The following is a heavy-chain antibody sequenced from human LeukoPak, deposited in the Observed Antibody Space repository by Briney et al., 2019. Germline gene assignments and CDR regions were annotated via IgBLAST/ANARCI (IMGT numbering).Heavy chain of an antibody. Sequence: SETLSLTCTVSGYSISSGYYWGWIRQPPGKGLEWIGSIYHSGSTYYNPSLKSRVTISVDTSKNQFSLKLSSVTAADTAVYYRAREDTAMVVASPYYFDYWGQGTLVTVSS. CDR3: AREDTAMVVASPYYFDY. J-gene: IGHJ4*02. CDR2: IYHSGST. CDR1: GYSISSGYY. V-gene: IGHV4-38-2*02. D-gene: IGHD5-18*01.